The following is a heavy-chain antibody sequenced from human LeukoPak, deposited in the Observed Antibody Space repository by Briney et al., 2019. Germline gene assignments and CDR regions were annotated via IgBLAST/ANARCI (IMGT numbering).Heavy chain of an antibody. CDR1: GGSISSSSYY. Sequence: SETLSLTCTVSGGSISSSSYYWGWIRQPPGKGLEWIGSIYTSGSTNYNPSLKSRVTMSVDTSKNQFSLKLSSVTAADTAVYYCARDFPYGSGSYWFDPWGQGTLVTVS. V-gene: IGHV4-39*07. J-gene: IGHJ5*02. D-gene: IGHD3-10*01. CDR3: ARDFPYGSGSYWFDP. CDR2: IYTSGST.